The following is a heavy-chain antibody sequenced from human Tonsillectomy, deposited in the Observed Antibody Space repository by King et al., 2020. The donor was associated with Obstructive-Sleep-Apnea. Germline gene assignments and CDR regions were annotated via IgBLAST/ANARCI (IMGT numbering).Heavy chain of an antibody. CDR1: GGSFSGYY. J-gene: IGHJ6*02. V-gene: IGHV4-34*01. D-gene: IGHD3-22*01. Sequence: VQLQQWGAGLLKPSETLSLTCAVYGGSFSGYYWSWIRQPPGKGLEWIGEINHSGSTNYNPSLKSRVTISVDTSKNQFSLKLSSVTAADTAVYYCARGRDSSGYYRRYYYYGMDVWGQGTTVTVSS. CDR2: INHSGST. CDR3: ARGRDSSGYYRRYYYYGMDV.